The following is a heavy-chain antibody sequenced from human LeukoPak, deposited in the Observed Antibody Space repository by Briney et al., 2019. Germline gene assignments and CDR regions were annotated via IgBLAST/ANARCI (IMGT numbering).Heavy chain of an antibody. CDR1: GGSSSVYY. CDR3: ARAGIAAAGTLHGMDV. CDR2: INHSGST. D-gene: IGHD6-13*01. Sequence: PETLSLTCALYGGSSSVYYWSWIRHPPGKGLGWIGEINHSGSTNYNPSLKSRVTISVDTSKNQFSLKLSSVTAADTAVYYCARAGIAAAGTLHGMDVWGKGTTVTVSS. J-gene: IGHJ6*04. V-gene: IGHV4-34*01.